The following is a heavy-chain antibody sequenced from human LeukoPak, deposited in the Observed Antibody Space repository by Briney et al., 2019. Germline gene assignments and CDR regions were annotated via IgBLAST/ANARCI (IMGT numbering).Heavy chain of an antibody. J-gene: IGHJ4*02. V-gene: IGHV1-3*01. CDR1: GYTFTSDA. CDR3: ARGYSSGWYLDY. D-gene: IGHD6-19*01. CDR2: VSGGDGTT. Sequence: VASVKVSCKASGYTFTSDAIHWVRQAPGQRPEGMGWVSGGDGTTRYSQKFQGRVTLTRDTSANTAYMDLSSLTSEDTAVYFCARGYSSGWYLDYWGQGTLVTVSS.